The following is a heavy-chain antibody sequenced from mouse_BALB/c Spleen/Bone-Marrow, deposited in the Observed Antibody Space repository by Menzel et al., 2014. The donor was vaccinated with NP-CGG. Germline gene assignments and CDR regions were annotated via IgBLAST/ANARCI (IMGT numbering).Heavy chain of an antibody. CDR3: ARAWDYFDY. J-gene: IGHJ2*01. CDR2: MYYSGTI. CDR1: GISITTGNYR. V-gene: IGHV3-5*02. Sequence: EVQLQQSGPGLVKPSQTVSLTCTVTGISITTGNYRWSWIRQFPGNKLEWIGXMYYSGTITYNPSLTSRTTITRDTSKNQFFLEMNSLTAEDTATYYCARAWDYFDYWGQGTTLTVSS. D-gene: IGHD4-1*01.